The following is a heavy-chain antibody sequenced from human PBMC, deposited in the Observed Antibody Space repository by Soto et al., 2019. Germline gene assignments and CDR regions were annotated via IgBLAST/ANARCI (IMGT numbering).Heavy chain of an antibody. D-gene: IGHD4-17*01. CDR3: ARRYGDCFDF. J-gene: IGHJ4*02. CDR1: GGSISSYY. V-gene: IGHV4-59*08. CDR2: IYYSGST. Sequence: QVQLQESGPGLVKPSETLSLTCTVSGGSISSYYWSWIRQPPGKGLEWIGYIYYSGSTNYNPSLXSXLXIPXDTSKNQFSLKLSSVTAADTAVYYCARRYGDCFDFWGQGTLVTVSS.